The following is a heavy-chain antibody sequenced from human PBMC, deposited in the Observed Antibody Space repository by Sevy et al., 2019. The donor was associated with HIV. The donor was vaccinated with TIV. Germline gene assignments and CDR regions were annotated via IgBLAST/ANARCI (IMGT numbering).Heavy chain of an antibody. J-gene: IGHJ4*02. Sequence: GGSLRLSCAASGFTFSSYSMHWVRQAPGRGLEWVSYISSSSSTIYYADSVKGRFTISRDNAKNSLYLQMNSLRAEDTAVYYCASEYEEGLEYSSSSETFRSDYWGQGTLVTVSS. V-gene: IGHV3-48*01. CDR1: GFTFSSYS. D-gene: IGHD6-6*01. CDR3: ASEYEEGLEYSSSSETFRSDY. CDR2: ISSSSSTI.